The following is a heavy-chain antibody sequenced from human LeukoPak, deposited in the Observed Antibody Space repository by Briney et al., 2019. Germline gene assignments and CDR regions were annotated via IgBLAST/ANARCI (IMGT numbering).Heavy chain of an antibody. D-gene: IGHD1-26*01. CDR3: ARGSIVGWFDP. J-gene: IGHJ5*02. Sequence: RASETLSLTCAVDGASLSGFFWNWIRQSPGKGPEWIGEMNQGGGARFNPSLESRVIIAVDTSKNQFTLKVNSVTDADTAVYYCARGSIVGWFDPWGQGTLVTVSS. CDR1: GASLSGFF. CDR2: MNQGGGA. V-gene: IGHV4-34*01.